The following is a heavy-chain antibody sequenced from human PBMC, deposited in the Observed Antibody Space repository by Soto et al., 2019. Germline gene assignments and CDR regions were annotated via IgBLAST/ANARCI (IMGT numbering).Heavy chain of an antibody. CDR3: ARVRNSFFDY. D-gene: IGHD2-21*01. Sequence: SETLSLTCTVSGGSISSGGHYWSWIRQHPGKGLEWIGNIYHSGSTYYNPSLKSRVIISVDTSKNQFSLKLSSVTAADTAVYYCARVRNSFFDYWGQGTVVTVSS. J-gene: IGHJ4*02. V-gene: IGHV4-31*03. CDR1: GGSISSGGHY. CDR2: IYHSGST.